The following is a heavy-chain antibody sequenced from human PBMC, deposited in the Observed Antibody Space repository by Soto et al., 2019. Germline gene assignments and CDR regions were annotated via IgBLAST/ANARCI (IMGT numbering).Heavy chain of an antibody. CDR1: GDTFNKLA. CDR2: IIPIFGTT. D-gene: IGHD2-8*01. Sequence: SVKVSCKASGDTFNKLAISWVRQAPGQGLEWMGGIIPIFGTTNYAQKFQDRVTITADRSTNTAYMELSSLRSEDTALYYCARCEVMGLTHTDYYYGMDVWG. V-gene: IGHV1-69*06. J-gene: IGHJ6*02. CDR3: ARCEVMGLTHTDYYYGMDV.